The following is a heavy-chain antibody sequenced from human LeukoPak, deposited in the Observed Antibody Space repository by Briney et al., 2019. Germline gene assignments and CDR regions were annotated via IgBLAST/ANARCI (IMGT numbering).Heavy chain of an antibody. V-gene: IGHV1-3*04. CDR1: GYTFTSYG. D-gene: IGHD2-21*02. CDR2: INTGNGNT. Sequence: GASVKASCKASGYTFTSYGISWVRQAPGQGLECMGWINTGNGNTKYSQKFQGRVIITRDTSASTAYMDLSSLRSEDTAVYYCARNTETAIPLPYYFDYWGQGTLVTVSS. J-gene: IGHJ4*02. CDR3: ARNTETAIPLPYYFDY.